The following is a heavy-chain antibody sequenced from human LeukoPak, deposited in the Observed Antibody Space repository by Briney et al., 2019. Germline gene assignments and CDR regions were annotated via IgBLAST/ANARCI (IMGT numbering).Heavy chain of an antibody. CDR1: GFTFSSYS. CDR2: ISSSSSYI. D-gene: IGHD6-19*01. CDR3: ARDVGTSGWYTFDY. V-gene: IGHV3-21*01. J-gene: IGHJ4*02. Sequence: GGSLRLSCAASGFTFSSYSMNWVRQAPGKGLEWVSSISSSSSYIYYADSVKGRLTISRDNAKNPLYLQMNSLRAEDTAVYYCARDVGTSGWYTFDYWGQGTLVTVSP.